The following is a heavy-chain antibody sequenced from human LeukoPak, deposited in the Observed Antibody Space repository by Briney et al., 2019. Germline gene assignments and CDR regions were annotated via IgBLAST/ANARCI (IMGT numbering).Heavy chain of an antibody. CDR1: GGSVSDYY. CDR2: IYYTGT. Sequence: SETLSLTCTVSGGSVSDYYWSWIRQSPGKGLEWIGYIYYTGTSYNPSLKSRVTISVDTSKNQFSLKLSSVTAADTAVYYCAREYGGNSRWFDPWGQGTLVTVSS. V-gene: IGHV4-59*02. J-gene: IGHJ5*02. CDR3: AREYGGNSRWFDP. D-gene: IGHD4-23*01.